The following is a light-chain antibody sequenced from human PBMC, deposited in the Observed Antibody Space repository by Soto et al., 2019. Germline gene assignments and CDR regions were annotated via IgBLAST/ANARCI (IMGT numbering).Light chain of an antibody. V-gene: IGKV3-20*01. Sequence: EIVMTQSPGTLSLSPGERATLSCRASQSVSNNYLAWYQQKPGQGPRLLIYGASNRATGSPDRFSGSGSGTDFTLTISRLEPEDFAVYYCQQYGSSGTFGQGTKVDIK. CDR2: GAS. J-gene: IGKJ1*01. CDR1: QSVSNNY. CDR3: QQYGSSGT.